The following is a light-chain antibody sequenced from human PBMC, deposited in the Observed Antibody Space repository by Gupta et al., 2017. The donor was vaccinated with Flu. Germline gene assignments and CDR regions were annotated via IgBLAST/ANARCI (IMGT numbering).Light chain of an antibody. CDR3: QSYDSSLSGYV. V-gene: IGLV1-40*01. CDR2: ANS. J-gene: IGLJ1*01. Sequence: SVLTQPPSVSGAPGQRVTISCTGSSSNIGAGYDVHWYQHLPGTAPKLLICANSNRPSGVPDRFSGAKSGTSASLAITGLQAEEEADYYCQSYDSSLSGYVFGTGTKVTVL. CDR1: SSNIGAGYD.